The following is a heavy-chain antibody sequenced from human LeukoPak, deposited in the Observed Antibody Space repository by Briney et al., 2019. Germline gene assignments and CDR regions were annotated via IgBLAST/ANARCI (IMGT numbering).Heavy chain of an antibody. CDR2: IYYSGST. CDR3: ARALNWFDP. V-gene: IGHV4-59*01. J-gene: IGHJ5*02. CDR1: GGSISSYY. Sequence: PSETLSLTCTVSGGSISSYYWSWIRQPPGKGLEWIGYIYYSGSTNYNPSLKSRVTISVDTSKNQFSLKQSSVTAADTAVYYCARALNWFDPWGQGTLVTVSS.